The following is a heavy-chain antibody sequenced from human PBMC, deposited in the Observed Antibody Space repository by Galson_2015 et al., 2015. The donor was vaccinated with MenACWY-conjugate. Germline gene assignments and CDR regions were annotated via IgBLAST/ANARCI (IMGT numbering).Heavy chain of an antibody. D-gene: IGHD5-18*01. CDR3: ARDRATAVFDY. CDR1: GFTFSRNW. V-gene: IGHV3-74*01. CDR2: INSDGSDT. J-gene: IGHJ4*02. Sequence: LRLSCAASGFTFSRNWMHWVRQAPGKGLIWVSRINSDGSDTTYADSVKGRFTISRDNAKNTLYLQLNSLRAEDTAVYYCARDRATAVFDYWGQGVLVTVSS.